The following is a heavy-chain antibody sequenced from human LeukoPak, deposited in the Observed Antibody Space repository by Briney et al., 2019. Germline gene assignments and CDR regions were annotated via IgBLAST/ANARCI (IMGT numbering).Heavy chain of an antibody. D-gene: IGHD6-19*01. CDR2: INHSGST. Sequence: PSETLSLTCTVSGGSISSGDYYWTWIRQPPGKGLEWIGEINHSGSTNYNPSLKSRVTISVDTSKNQFSLKLSSVTAADTAVYYCARCKGSGWTFDYWGQGTLVTVSS. V-gene: IGHV4-39*07. CDR3: ARCKGSGWTFDY. CDR1: GGSISSGDYY. J-gene: IGHJ4*02.